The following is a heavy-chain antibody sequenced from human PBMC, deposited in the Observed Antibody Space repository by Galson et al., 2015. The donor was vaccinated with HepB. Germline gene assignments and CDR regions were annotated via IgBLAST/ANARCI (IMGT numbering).Heavy chain of an antibody. D-gene: IGHD2-15*01. Sequence: SVKVSCKASGYTFTSYDINWVRQATGQGLEWMGWMNPNSGNTGYAQKLQGRVTMTRNTSISTAYMELSSLRSGDTAVYYCARRHCSGGSCYSGSYYMDVWGKGTTVTVSS. J-gene: IGHJ6*03. CDR1: GYTFTSYD. V-gene: IGHV1-8*01. CDR3: ARRHCSGGSCYSGSYYMDV. CDR2: MNPNSGNT.